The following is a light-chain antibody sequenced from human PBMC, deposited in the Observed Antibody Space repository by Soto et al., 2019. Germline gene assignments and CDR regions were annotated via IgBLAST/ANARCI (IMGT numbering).Light chain of an antibody. CDR2: DAS. J-gene: IGKJ4*01. Sequence: EVVLTQSPATLSLSPGDRATLSCRASQSVNNFLAWYQQKPGQTPRLLSYDASKRATGIPGRFSGSGSGTDVTLTISSLEPEDGAVYYCQQRSDWPPALSLGGGTKVDVK. CDR3: QQRSDWPPALS. CDR1: QSVNNF. V-gene: IGKV3-11*01.